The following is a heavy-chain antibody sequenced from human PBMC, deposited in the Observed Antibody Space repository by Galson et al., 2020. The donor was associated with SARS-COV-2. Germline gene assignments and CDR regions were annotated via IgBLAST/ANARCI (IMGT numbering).Heavy chain of an antibody. CDR1: GFTFSSSW. V-gene: IGHV3-74*01. Sequence: SCAASGFTFSSSWMHWVRQAPGKGLVWVSRINSDGSSTSYADSVKGRFTISRDNAKNTLYLQMNSLRAEGTAVYYCARVGTRSGWKYYFDYWGQGTLVTVSS. CDR2: INSDGSST. CDR3: ARVGTRSGWKYYFDY. J-gene: IGHJ4*02. D-gene: IGHD6-19*01.